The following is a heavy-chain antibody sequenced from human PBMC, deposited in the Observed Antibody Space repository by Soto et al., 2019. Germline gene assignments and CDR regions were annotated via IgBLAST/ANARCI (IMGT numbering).Heavy chain of an antibody. J-gene: IGHJ4*02. V-gene: IGHV4-34*01. CDR2: INHSGTV. CDR3: ARAGDELVRGRIGGFDY. D-gene: IGHD3-16*01. Sequence: QVHLQQCGAGLLKPSETLSLTCAVNGGAFNGYYWTWIRQAPGKGLQWIGEINHSGTVDYNPSLKSRVTLAIDTSKKQFSLTLTSVTAADTAVYYCARAGDELVRGRIGGFDYLGQGTLVTASS. CDR1: GGAFNGYY.